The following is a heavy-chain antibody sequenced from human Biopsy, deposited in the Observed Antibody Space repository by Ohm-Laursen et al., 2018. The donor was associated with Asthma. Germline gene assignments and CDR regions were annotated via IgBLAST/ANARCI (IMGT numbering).Heavy chain of an antibody. J-gene: IGHJ3*02. CDR2: ISKDASTQ. Sequence: SLRLSCAASGFSFSNFAMHWVRQAPGKGLEWVGVISKDASTQDYADSVKGRFTMARDNSKNTLDLQMNSLREEDTAVYYCVRDGTDDAFDIWGQGTVVSVSS. CDR1: GFSFSNFA. V-gene: IGHV3-30*01. D-gene: IGHD1-1*01. CDR3: VRDGTDDAFDI.